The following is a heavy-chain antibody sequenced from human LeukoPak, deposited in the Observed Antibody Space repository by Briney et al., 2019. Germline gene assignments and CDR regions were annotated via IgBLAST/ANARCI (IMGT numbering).Heavy chain of an antibody. J-gene: IGHJ4*02. CDR2: IKYDGSST. CDR1: GFTFSNSG. Sequence: GGSLRLSCAASGFTFSNSGMYWARKTPDKGLVWVSRIKYDGSSTVYADSVKGRFTISRDNAKNTLDLQMNSLRAEDTAVYYCARGGPYSSSSLDYWGQGTLVTVSS. CDR3: ARGGPYSSSSLDY. V-gene: IGHV3-74*01. D-gene: IGHD6-6*01.